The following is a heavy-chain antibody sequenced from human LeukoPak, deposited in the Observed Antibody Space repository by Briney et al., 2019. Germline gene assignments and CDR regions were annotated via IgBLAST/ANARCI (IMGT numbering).Heavy chain of an antibody. D-gene: IGHD3-10*01. CDR1: GFTFSSYV. CDR3: AKSGGLSGSGRLAMDV. V-gene: IGHV3-23*01. Sequence: GGSLRLSCAASGFTFSSYVMSWVRQAPGKGLEWVSGISGSGGSTYYADSVKGRFTSSRDNSNNTLYVQMNSLRVEDTAVYYCAKSGGLSGSGRLAMDVWGQGTTVTVSS. J-gene: IGHJ6*02. CDR2: ISGSGGST.